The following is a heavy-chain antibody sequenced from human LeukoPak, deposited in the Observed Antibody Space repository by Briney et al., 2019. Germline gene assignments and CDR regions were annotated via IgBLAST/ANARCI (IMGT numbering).Heavy chain of an antibody. J-gene: IGHJ4*02. Sequence: ASVKVSCKASGYRFISHYIHWVPQAPGQGPEWLGWIHAGNGNTRYPEKFEGRVTMTRDTSSNTAYMDLTSLRSDDTAVYYCAREGSYCVGGDCYSFDFWGQGTLVTVSS. D-gene: IGHD2-21*02. CDR1: GYRFISHY. V-gene: IGHV1-2*02. CDR2: IHAGNGNT. CDR3: AREGSYCVGGDCYSFDF.